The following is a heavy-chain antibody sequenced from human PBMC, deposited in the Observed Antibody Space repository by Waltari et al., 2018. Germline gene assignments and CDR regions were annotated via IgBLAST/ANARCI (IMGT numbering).Heavy chain of an antibody. CDR1: GFTFSSSD. V-gene: IGHV3-48*03. D-gene: IGHD3-10*01. J-gene: IGHJ5*02. CDR2: ISGSGSTI. Sequence: EVQLVESGGGLVQPGGSLRLSCAASGFTFSSSDMHWVRQATGKGLEWVAYISGSGSTIHYADSVKGRFTISRDNAKNSMYLQMNSLRAEDTAVYYCARQGRYYGLGNYYRSDNWFDPWGQGTLVTVSS. CDR3: ARQGRYYGLGNYYRSDNWFDP.